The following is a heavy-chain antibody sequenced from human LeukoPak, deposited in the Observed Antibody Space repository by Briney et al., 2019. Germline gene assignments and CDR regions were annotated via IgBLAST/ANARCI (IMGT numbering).Heavy chain of an antibody. CDR1: GYTFTGYY. Sequence: ASVKVSCKASGYTFTGYYMHWVRRAPGQGLEWMGWINPNSGGTNYAQKFQGRVTMTRDTSISTAYMELSRLRSDDTAVYYCARDLEDSSGWYPIDYWGQGTLVTVSS. D-gene: IGHD6-19*01. V-gene: IGHV1-2*02. CDR2: INPNSGGT. J-gene: IGHJ4*02. CDR3: ARDLEDSSGWYPIDY.